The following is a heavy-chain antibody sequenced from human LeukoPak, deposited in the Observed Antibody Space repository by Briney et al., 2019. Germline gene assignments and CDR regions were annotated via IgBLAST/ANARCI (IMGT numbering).Heavy chain of an antibody. CDR3: ARSNSSSWYRPAPSDY. Sequence: NPSETLSLTCTVSGGSISSYYWSWIRQPPGKGLEWIGYIYYSGSTNYNPSLKSRVTISVDTSKNQFSLKLSSVTAADTAVYYCARSNSSSWYRPAPSDYWGQGTLVTVSS. CDR2: IYYSGST. V-gene: IGHV4-59*01. CDR1: GGSISSYY. D-gene: IGHD6-13*01. J-gene: IGHJ4*02.